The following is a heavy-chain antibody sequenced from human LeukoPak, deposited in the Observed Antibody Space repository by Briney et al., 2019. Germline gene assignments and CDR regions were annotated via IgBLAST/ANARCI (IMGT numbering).Heavy chain of an antibody. Sequence: SETLSLTCAVYGGSFSGYYWSWIRQPPGKGLEWIGEINHSGSTNYNPSLKSRVTISVDTSKNQFSLKLSSVTAADTAVYYCASTGNAAAAGINWFDPWGQGTLVTVSS. CDR2: INHSGST. CDR3: ASTGNAAAAGINWFDP. V-gene: IGHV4-34*01. J-gene: IGHJ5*02. D-gene: IGHD6-13*01. CDR1: GGSFSGYY.